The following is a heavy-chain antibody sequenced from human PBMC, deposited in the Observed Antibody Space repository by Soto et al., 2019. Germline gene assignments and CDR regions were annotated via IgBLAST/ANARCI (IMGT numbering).Heavy chain of an antibody. Sequence: PGESLKISCKGSGYSFTNYWIGWVRQMPGKGLEWMGIIYVGDSDTRYSPSFQGQVTISADKSISTAYLQWSSLRASGTAMYYCARLVNIFDFDYWGQGTLVTVSS. D-gene: IGHD2-21*01. J-gene: IGHJ4*02. CDR3: ARLVNIFDFDY. V-gene: IGHV5-51*01. CDR1: GYSFTNYW. CDR2: IYVGDSDT.